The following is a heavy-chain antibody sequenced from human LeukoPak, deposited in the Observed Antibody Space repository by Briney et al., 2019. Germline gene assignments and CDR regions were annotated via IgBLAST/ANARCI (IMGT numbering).Heavy chain of an antibody. J-gene: IGHJ4*02. CDR2: ISSSSSYI. Sequence: GGSLRLSCAASGFTFSSYSMNWVRQAPGKGLEWVSSISSSSSYIYYADSAKGRFTISRDNAKNSLYLQMNSLRAEDTAVYYCANLAASSVGDYWGQGTLVTVSS. V-gene: IGHV3-21*01. CDR3: ANLAASSVGDY. CDR1: GFTFSSYS. D-gene: IGHD6-6*01.